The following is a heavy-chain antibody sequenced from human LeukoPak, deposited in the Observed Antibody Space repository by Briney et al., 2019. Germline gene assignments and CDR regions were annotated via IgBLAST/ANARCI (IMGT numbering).Heavy chain of an antibody. V-gene: IGHV1-18*01. D-gene: IGHD3-10*01. CDR2: ISAYNGNT. J-gene: IGHJ5*02. Sequence: ASVNVSCKASGYTFTSYGISWVRQAPGQGLEWMGWISAYNGNTNYAQKLQGRVTMTTDTSTSTAYMELRSLRSDDTAVYYCARDLVVRGLRPNWFDPWGQGTLVTVSS. CDR1: GYTFTSYG. CDR3: ARDLVVRGLRPNWFDP.